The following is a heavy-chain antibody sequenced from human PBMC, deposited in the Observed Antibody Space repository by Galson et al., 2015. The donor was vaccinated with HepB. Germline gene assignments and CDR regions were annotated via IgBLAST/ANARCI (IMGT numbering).Heavy chain of an antibody. J-gene: IGHJ6*02. CDR3: ARNPASYDYYNMDV. CDR1: GFSLTSHS. D-gene: IGHD6-25*01. CDR2: ISSGGTK. Sequence: SLRLSCAVSGFSLTSHSMNWVRQAPGKGLEWVSYISSGGTKYYADSEKGRFTISRDNAKKSMYLHMSSLRAEDTAIYYCARNPASYDYYNMDVWGQGTTVTVSS. V-gene: IGHV3-48*01.